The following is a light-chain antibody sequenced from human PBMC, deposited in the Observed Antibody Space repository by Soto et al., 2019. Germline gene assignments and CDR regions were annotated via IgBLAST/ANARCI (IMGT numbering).Light chain of an antibody. CDR2: EVS. J-gene: IGLJ2*01. Sequence: QSVLTQPASVSGSPGQSITISCTGTSSDVGDYNYVSWYQRHPGKAPKLMIYEVSNRPSGVSNRFSGSKSGNTASLTISGLQAEDEADYYCSAYRSRATVVFGGGTKLTVL. CDR3: SAYRSRATVV. CDR1: SSDVGDYNY. V-gene: IGLV2-14*01.